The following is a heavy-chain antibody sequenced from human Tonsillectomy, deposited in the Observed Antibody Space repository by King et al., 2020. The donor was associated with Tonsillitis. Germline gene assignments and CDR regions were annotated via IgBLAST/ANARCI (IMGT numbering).Heavy chain of an antibody. CDR2: IYWDDDK. J-gene: IGHJ3*02. CDR3: AHLEMATIKGLENDAFDI. CDR1: GFSLSTSGVG. D-gene: IGHD5-24*01. Sequence: TLKESGPTLVKPTQTLTLTCTFSGFSLSTSGVGVGWMRQPPGKALECLALIYWDDDKRYIPSLKSRLTITKDTSKNQVVLTMTNMDPVDTARYYCAHLEMATIKGLENDAFDIWGQGTMVTVSS. V-gene: IGHV2-5*02.